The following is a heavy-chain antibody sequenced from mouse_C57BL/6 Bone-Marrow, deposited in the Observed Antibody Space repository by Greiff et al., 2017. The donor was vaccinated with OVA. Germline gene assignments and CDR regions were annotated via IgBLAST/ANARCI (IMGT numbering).Heavy chain of an antibody. D-gene: IGHD1-1*01. CDR3: ARDFTTVVAPT. V-gene: IGHV1-50*01. CDR1: GYTFTSYW. CDR2: VDPSDSYT. Sequence: QVQLQQSGAELVKPGASVKLSCKASGYTFTSYWMQWVKQRPGQGLEWIGEVDPSDSYTNFNQKFKGKATLTVDTSSSTAYMQLSSLTSEDSAVYYCARDFTTVVAPTWGQGTTLTVSS. J-gene: IGHJ2*01.